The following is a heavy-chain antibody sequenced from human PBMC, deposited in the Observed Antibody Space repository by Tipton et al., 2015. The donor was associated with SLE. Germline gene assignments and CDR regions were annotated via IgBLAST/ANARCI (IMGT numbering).Heavy chain of an antibody. CDR1: GGSISSHY. CDR3: ARHGPGAAEYFQH. CDR2: IYYSGST. D-gene: IGHD1-1*01. V-gene: IGHV4-59*11. Sequence: TLSLTCTVSGGSISSHYWSWIRQPPGKGLEWIGYIYYSGSTNYNPSLKSRVTISVDTSKNQFSLKLSSVTAADTAVYYCARHGPGAAEYFQHWGQGTLVTVSS. J-gene: IGHJ1*01.